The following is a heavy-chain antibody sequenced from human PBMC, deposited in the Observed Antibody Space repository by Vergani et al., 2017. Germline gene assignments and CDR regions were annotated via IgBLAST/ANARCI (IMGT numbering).Heavy chain of an antibody. D-gene: IGHD3-9*01. J-gene: IGHJ4*02. V-gene: IGHV1-46*01. Sequence: QVQVVQSGAEVKKSGASVKVSCKTSGYTFSNYYMHWVRQAPGQGLEWMGIINPSGGHTNYARKFQGRVTMTRDTSTSTVYMELSGLSSEDTAIYYCARGDYGILTGYRYGVEGTLVAVSA. CDR3: ARGDYGILTGYRY. CDR1: GYTFSNYY. CDR2: INPSGGHT.